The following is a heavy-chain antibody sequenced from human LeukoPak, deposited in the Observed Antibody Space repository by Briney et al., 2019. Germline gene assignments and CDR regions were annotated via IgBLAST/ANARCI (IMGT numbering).Heavy chain of an antibody. CDR3: ARLASLHSSSWNFDY. CDR2: IRYDGSNK. Sequence: SGGSLRLSCAASGFTFSSYGMHWVRQAPGKGLEWVAFIRYDGSNKYYADSVKGRFTISRDNSKNTLYLQMNSLRAEDTAVYYCARLASLHSSSWNFDYWGQGTLVTVSS. J-gene: IGHJ4*02. CDR1: GFTFSSYG. V-gene: IGHV3-30*02. D-gene: IGHD6-13*01.